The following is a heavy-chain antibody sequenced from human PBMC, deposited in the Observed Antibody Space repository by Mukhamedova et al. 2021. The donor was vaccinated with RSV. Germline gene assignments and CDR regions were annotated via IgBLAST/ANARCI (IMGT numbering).Heavy chain of an antibody. J-gene: IGHJ3*02. D-gene: IGHD3-16*01. CDR2: GSGAST. Sequence: GSGASTYYADSVKGRFTISRDNSKNRLYLQMSSLRAEDTAVYYCARLVTDASDIWGQGTMVTVSS. CDR3: ARLVTDASDI. V-gene: IGHV3-23*01.